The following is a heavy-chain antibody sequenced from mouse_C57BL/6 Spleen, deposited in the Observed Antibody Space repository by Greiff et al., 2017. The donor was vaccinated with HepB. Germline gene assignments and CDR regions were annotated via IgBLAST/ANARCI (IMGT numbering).Heavy chain of an antibody. D-gene: IGHD4-1*01. CDR1: GYAFTNYL. CDR2: INPGSGGT. J-gene: IGHJ4*01. Sequence: VQLHQSGAELVRPGTSVKVSCKASGYAFTNYLIEWVKQRPGQGLEWIGVINPGSGGTNYNEKFKGKATLTADKSSSTAYMQLSSLTSEDSAVYFCARRSWEGGNAMDYWGQGTSVTVSS. CDR3: ARRSWEGGNAMDY. V-gene: IGHV1-54*01.